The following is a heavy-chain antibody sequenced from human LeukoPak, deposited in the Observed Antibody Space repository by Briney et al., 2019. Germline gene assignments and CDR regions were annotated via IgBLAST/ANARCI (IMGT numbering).Heavy chain of an antibody. J-gene: IGHJ6*03. CDR1: GYTFTSYY. CDR2: INPNSGGT. V-gene: IGHV1-2*02. CDR3: ARGGFFSSSWYLYYYYYYMDV. Sequence: ASVKVSCKASGYTFTSYYMHWVRQAPGQGLEWMGWINPNSGGTNYAQKFQGRVTMTRDTSISTAYMELSSLRSEDTAVYYCARGGFFSSSWYLYYYYYYMDVWGKGTTVTVSS. D-gene: IGHD6-13*01.